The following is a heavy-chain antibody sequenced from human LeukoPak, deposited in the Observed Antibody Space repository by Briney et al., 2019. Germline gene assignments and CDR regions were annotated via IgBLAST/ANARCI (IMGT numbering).Heavy chain of an antibody. V-gene: IGHV3-53*01. CDR2: TYSGGTT. Sequence: GGSLRLSCAASGFTVSSYFVSWVRQAPGKGLEWVSLTYSGGTTDYADSVKGRFTVPRDNSKNTLYLQMNSLRAEDTAMYYCARDDVPVIWGQGTLVTVSS. J-gene: IGHJ4*02. CDR3: ARDDVPVI. CDR1: GFTVSSYF. D-gene: IGHD2/OR15-2a*01.